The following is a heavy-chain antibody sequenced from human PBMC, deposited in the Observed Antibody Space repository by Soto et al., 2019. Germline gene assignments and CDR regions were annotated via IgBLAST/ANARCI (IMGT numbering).Heavy chain of an antibody. CDR3: ARTIWSGYFQADY. V-gene: IGHV3-48*02. Sequence: EVQLVESGGGLVQPGGSLRLSCVASGFTFSTYSMNWVRQAPGKGLEWISYISSSSSTTYADSMKGRFTISRDNAKNSLYLQMNSLRDEDTAVYYCARTIWSGYFQADYWGQGTLVTVSS. J-gene: IGHJ4*02. CDR2: ISSSSST. CDR1: GFTFSTYS. D-gene: IGHD3-3*01.